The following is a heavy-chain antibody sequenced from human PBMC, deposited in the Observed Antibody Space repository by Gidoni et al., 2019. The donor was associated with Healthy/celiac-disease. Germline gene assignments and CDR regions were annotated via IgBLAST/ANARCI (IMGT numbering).Heavy chain of an antibody. Sequence: QVQLVQSGAEVKKPGSSVKVSCKASGGTFSSYTISWVRQAPGQGIELMGRIIPILAIANYAQKFQGRVTITADKSTSTAYMELSSLRSEDTAVYYCARGDVVAQRAEYFQHWGQGTLVTVSS. CDR1: GGTFSSYT. CDR3: ARGDVVAQRAEYFQH. D-gene: IGHD2-21*01. J-gene: IGHJ1*01. CDR2: IIPILAIA. V-gene: IGHV1-69*02.